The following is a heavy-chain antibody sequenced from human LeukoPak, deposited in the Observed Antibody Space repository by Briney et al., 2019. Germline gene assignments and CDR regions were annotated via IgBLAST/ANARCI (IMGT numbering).Heavy chain of an antibody. V-gene: IGHV1-2*02. CDR1: VYTFTGYY. CDR3: ARVAGSSSWYDYYFDY. Sequence: GASVKVSCKASVYTFTGYYMHWVRQAPGQGLEWMGWINPNSGGTNYAQKFQGRVTMTRDTSISTAYMELSRLRSDDTAVYYCARVAGSSSWYDYYFDYWGQGTLVTVSS. J-gene: IGHJ4*02. D-gene: IGHD6-13*01. CDR2: INPNSGGT.